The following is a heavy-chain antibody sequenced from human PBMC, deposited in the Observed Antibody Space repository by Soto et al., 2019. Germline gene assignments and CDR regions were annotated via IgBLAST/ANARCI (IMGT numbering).Heavy chain of an antibody. CDR1: GGSFSGYY. CDR2: INHSGST. D-gene: IGHD4-17*01. Sequence: SETLSLTCAVYGGSFSGYYWSWIRQPPGKGLEWIGEINHSGSTNYNPSLKSRVTISVDTSKNQFSLKLSSVTAADTAVYYCARDNRTMNTVTIAYYYYYGMDVWGQGTTVTVSS. J-gene: IGHJ6*02. CDR3: ARDNRTMNTVTIAYYYYYGMDV. V-gene: IGHV4-34*01.